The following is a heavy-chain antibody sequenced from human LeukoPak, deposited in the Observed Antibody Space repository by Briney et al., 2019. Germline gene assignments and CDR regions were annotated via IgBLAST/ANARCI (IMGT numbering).Heavy chain of an antibody. CDR3: AREGSGRTAYNDGLDV. D-gene: IGHD3-10*01. J-gene: IGHJ3*01. CDR1: GFTFSSYS. V-gene: IGHV3-21*01. CDR2: ISSSSSYI. Sequence: GGSLRLSCAASGFTFSSYSMNWVRQAPGKGLEWVSSISSSSSYIYYADSVKGRFTISRDNAKNSLYLQMNSLRAEDTAVYYCAREGSGRTAYNDGLDVWGQGTMVTVSS.